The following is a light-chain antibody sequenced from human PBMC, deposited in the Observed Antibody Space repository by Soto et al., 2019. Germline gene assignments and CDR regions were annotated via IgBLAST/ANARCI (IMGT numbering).Light chain of an antibody. V-gene: IGLV6-57*02. CDR2: EDN. CDR3: QSYDSSNHAV. Sequence: NFMLTQPHSVSESPGKTVTISCTGSGGSIDSSYVQWYQQRPGSAPNIVIYEDNKRHSGVPGRFSGSIDSSSNSASLTIYGLKTEDEADYYCQSYDSSNHAVFGGGTKVTVL. J-gene: IGLJ2*01. CDR1: GGSIDSSY.